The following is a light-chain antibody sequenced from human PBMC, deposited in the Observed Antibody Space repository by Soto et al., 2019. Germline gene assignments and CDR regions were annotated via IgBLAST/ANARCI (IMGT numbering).Light chain of an antibody. CDR1: SSDVGSYNL. V-gene: IGLV2-23*01. Sequence: QSALTQPASVSGSPGQSITISCTGTSSDVGSYNLVSWYQQHPGKAPKLMIYEGNTRPSGVSNRFSGSKSANTASLTISGLHTEDEADYYCCSYAGTNTFVFGTGTKLTVL. CDR2: EGN. CDR3: CSYAGTNTFV. J-gene: IGLJ1*01.